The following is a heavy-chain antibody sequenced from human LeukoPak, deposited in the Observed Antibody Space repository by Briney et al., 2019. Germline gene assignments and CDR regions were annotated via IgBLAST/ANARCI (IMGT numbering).Heavy chain of an antibody. CDR3: ARVKMATGRFDY. V-gene: IGHV3-21*01. Sequence: PGGSLRLSCAASGFTFSSYSMNWVRQAPGKGLEWVSSISSSSSYIYYADSVKGRFTISRDNAKNSLYLQMNSLRAEDTAVYYCARVKMATGRFDYWGQGTLVTVSS. D-gene: IGHD5-24*01. CDR1: GFTFSSYS. CDR2: ISSSSSYI. J-gene: IGHJ4*02.